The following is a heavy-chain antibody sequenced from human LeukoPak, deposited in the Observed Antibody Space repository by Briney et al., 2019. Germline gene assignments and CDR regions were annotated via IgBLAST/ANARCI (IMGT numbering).Heavy chain of an antibody. J-gene: IGHJ5*02. Sequence: ASVKVSSKASGYTFTGYYMHWVRQAPGQGLEWMGWINPNSGGTNYAQKFQGRVTMTRDTSISTAYMELSRLRSDDTAVYYCARDLSAAGGDNWFDPWGQGTLVTVSS. D-gene: IGHD6-13*01. CDR1: GYTFTGYY. V-gene: IGHV1-2*02. CDR2: INPNSGGT. CDR3: ARDLSAAGGDNWFDP.